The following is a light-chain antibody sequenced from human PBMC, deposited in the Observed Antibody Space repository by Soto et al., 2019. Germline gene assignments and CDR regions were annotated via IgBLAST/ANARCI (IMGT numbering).Light chain of an antibody. Sequence: DTVSTQSPLFLPVTHRDPAHISFMSSQILQHSNGYNYLDWYLQKPGQSPQLLIYLGSNRASGVPDRFSGSGSGTEFTLTISSLQPDDFATYYCQNYNSYSEAFGKGTTGDIK. CDR3: QNYNSYSEA. CDR1: QILQHSNGYNY. CDR2: LGS. J-gene: IGKJ1*01. V-gene: IGKV2-28*01.